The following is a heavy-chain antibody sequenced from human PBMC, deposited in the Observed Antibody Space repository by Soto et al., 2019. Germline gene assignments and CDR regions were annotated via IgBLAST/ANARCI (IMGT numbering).Heavy chain of an antibody. V-gene: IGHV4-39*01. J-gene: IGHJ6*02. CDR1: GGSISISSYY. CDR2: IYYSGST. D-gene: IGHD5-18*01. Sequence: ETLSLTCTVSGGSISISSYYWGWIRQPPGKGLEWIGSIYYSGSTYYNPSLKSRVTISVDTSKNRFSLNLNSVTAADTAVYYCARHGGYSSYYYYYYGMDVWGQGTTVTVSS. CDR3: ARHGGYSSYYYYYYGMDV.